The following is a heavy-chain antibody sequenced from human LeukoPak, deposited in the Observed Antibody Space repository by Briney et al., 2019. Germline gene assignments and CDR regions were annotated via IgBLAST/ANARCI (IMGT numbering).Heavy chain of an antibody. D-gene: IGHD6-13*01. J-gene: IGHJ4*02. Sequence: KPSETLSLTCTVSGGSISSYYWSWIRQPPGKGLEWIGYIYYSGSTNYNPSLKSRVTISVDTSKNQFSLKLSSVTAADTAVYYCARDHSRSYYSDYWGQGTLVTVSS. V-gene: IGHV4-59*01. CDR2: IYYSGST. CDR3: ARDHSRSYYSDY. CDR1: GGSISSYY.